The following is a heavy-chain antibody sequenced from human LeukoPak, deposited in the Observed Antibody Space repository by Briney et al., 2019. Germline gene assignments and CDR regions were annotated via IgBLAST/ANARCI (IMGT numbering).Heavy chain of an antibody. J-gene: IGHJ4*02. Sequence: SGRSLRLSCAASGFTFSSYGMHWVRQAPGKGLEWVAVIWYDGSNKYYADSVKGRFTISRDNSKNTLDLQMNSLRAEDTAVYYCARDRSNDFWSGYSTPDYWGQGTLVTVSS. V-gene: IGHV3-33*01. CDR2: IWYDGSNK. CDR3: ARDRSNDFWSGYSTPDY. CDR1: GFTFSSYG. D-gene: IGHD3-3*01.